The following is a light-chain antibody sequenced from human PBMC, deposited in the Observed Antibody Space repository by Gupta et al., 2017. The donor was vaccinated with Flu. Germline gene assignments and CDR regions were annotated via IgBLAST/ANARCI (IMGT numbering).Light chain of an antibody. Sequence: DIVMTQSQDSLALSLGERATINCKSSQSVLYSSNNKNYLPWYQQKPGQPPKLLIFLASTRESGGPDRSSGSGSGTDFTPTISSLQAEDGAVYYCQQYHATPRTFGQGTKVEI. V-gene: IGKV4-1*01. CDR2: LAS. CDR3: QQYHATPRT. CDR1: QSVLYSSNNKNY. J-gene: IGKJ1*01.